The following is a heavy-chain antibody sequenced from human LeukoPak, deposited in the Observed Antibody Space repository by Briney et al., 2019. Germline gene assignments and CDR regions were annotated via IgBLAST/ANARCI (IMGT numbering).Heavy chain of an antibody. D-gene: IGHD5-12*01. CDR2: IGTAGDT. Sequence: GGSLRLSCAASGFTFSSYDMHWVRHATGKGLEWVSAIGTAGDTYYPGSVKGRFTISRENAKNSLYLQMNSLRAGDTAVYYCARGDGYNYPYDYWGQGTLVTVSS. J-gene: IGHJ4*02. CDR3: ARGDGYNYPYDY. V-gene: IGHV3-13*01. CDR1: GFTFSSYD.